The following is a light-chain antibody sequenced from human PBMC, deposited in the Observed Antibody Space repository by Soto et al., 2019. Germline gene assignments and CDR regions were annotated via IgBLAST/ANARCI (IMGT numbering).Light chain of an antibody. V-gene: IGLV2-14*01. CDR2: EVT. CDR1: SSDVGGYNY. CDR3: SSYTSTSTVV. Sequence: QSTLTPPASVSGSLGQSITISCTGTSSDVGGYNYVSWYQQHPGKDPKVVIFEVTSRPSGVSSRFSGSKSGNTASLTVSGFQAEDAGHYYSSSYTSTSTVVFGRGTRLTVL. J-gene: IGLJ2*01.